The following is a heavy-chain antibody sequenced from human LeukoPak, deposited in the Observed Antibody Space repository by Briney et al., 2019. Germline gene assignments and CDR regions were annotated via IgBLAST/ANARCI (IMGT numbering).Heavy chain of an antibody. CDR2: IRKKANSYTT. Sequence: GGSLRLSCAASGFSFSDHYMDWVRQAPGKGLEWVGRIRKKANSYTTEYAASVKGRFTVSRDDSRNSLYLLMNSLKTEDTAVYYCARVAEVVPAAMDYWGQGTLVTVSS. V-gene: IGHV3-72*01. CDR1: GFSFSDHY. J-gene: IGHJ4*02. CDR3: ARVAEVVPAAMDY. D-gene: IGHD2-2*01.